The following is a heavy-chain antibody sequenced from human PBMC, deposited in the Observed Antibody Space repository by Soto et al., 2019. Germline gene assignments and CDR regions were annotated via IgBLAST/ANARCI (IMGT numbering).Heavy chain of an antibody. J-gene: IGHJ5*02. CDR3: ARDRRSRNWFDP. CDR1: GYTFTSYA. D-gene: IGHD2-2*01. V-gene: IGHV1-3*01. Sequence: GASVKVSCKASGYTFTSYAMHWVRQAPGQRLEWMGWINAGNGNTKYSQKFQGRVTITRDTSASTAYMELSSLRSEDTAVYYCARDRRSRNWFDPWGQGTLVTVSS. CDR2: INAGNGNT.